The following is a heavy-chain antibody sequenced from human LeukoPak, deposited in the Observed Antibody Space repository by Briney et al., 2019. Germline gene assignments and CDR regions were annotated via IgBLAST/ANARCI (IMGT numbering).Heavy chain of an antibody. J-gene: IGHJ4*02. CDR2: IRSKADNYAT. Sequence: GGSLRLSCAASGFTFSGSAIHWVRQASGKGLEWVGRIRSKADNYATGYAASVKGRFTLSRDDSKNTAYLQTNRLKTEDTAVYYCTRVPTRGSGNDYWGQGTQVTVSS. CDR3: TRVPTRGSGNDY. D-gene: IGHD3-10*01. CDR1: GFTFSGSA. V-gene: IGHV3-73*01.